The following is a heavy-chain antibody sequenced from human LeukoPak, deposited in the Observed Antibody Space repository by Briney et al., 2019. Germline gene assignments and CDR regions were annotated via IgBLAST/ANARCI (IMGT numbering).Heavy chain of an antibody. J-gene: IGHJ6*03. D-gene: IGHD1-1*01. V-gene: IGHV4-39*07. CDR3: ARGRVSSSTWYSTYYYYFYMDV. CDR1: GVSISSSSYY. Sequence: SETLSLTCTASGVSISSSSYYWGWIRQPPGKGLEWIGSIYYSGSSFYNPSLKSRVTISVDTSKNQFSLRLRSVTAADTAVYFCARGRVSSSTWYSTYYYYFYMDVWGKGTTVTVSS. CDR2: IYYSGSS.